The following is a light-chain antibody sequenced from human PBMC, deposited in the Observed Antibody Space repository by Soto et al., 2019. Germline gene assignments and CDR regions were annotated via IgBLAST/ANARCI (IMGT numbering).Light chain of an antibody. CDR3: SSYSTSETLVL. CDR1: NSDVGGYDY. J-gene: IGLJ2*01. Sequence: QSALIQPASVSGSPGQSITISCTGSNSDVGGYDYVSWYQHHPGKAPKLILFEVSDRPSGISNRFSGSKSGNTASLTISGLQAEDEADYYCSSYSTSETLVLFGGGTKLTVL. CDR2: EVS. V-gene: IGLV2-14*01.